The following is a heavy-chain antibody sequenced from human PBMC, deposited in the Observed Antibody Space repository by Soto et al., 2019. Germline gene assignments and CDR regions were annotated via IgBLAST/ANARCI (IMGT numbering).Heavy chain of an antibody. Sequence: SETLSLTCTVSGGSISNGIYYWNWIRQLPGKGLEWIGNIFFTGGTYYNPSLKSRVTISRDTSKNQFSLKVGSVTAADTAVYYCASSSLYGMDVWGQGTTVTVSS. CDR1: GGSISNGIYY. J-gene: IGHJ6*02. CDR3: ASSSLYGMDV. CDR2: IFFTGGT. V-gene: IGHV4-30-4*08.